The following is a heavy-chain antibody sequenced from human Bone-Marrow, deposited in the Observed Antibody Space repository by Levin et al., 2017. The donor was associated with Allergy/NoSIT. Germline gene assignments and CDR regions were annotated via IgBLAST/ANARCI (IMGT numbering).Heavy chain of an antibody. CDR1: GFTFSDHY. CDR3: APAGYYDSSGLWFDWVDP. D-gene: IGHD3-22*01. J-gene: IGHJ5*02. Sequence: AGGSLRLSCAASGFTFSDHYMDWVRQAPGKGLEWVGRSGYNPNSYPTKYAASVKGRFTISRDDSKNSLYLQMDSLKSEDTAVYYCAPAGYYDSSGLWFDWVDPWGQGTLVTVSS. CDR2: SGYNPNSYPT. V-gene: IGHV3-72*01.